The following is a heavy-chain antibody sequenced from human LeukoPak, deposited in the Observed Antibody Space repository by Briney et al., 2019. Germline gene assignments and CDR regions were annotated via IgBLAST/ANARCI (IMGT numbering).Heavy chain of an antibody. CDR2: INHSGST. CDR1: GGSFSGYY. Sequence: PSETLSLTCAVYGGSFSGYYWSWIRQPPGKGLEWIGEINHSGSTNYNPSLKSRVTISVDTSKNQFSLKLSSVTAADTAVYYCARDRRGSSWSRSAPYYYYGMDVWGQGTTVTVSS. D-gene: IGHD6-13*01. J-gene: IGHJ6*02. V-gene: IGHV4-34*01. CDR3: ARDRRGSSWSRSAPYYYYGMDV.